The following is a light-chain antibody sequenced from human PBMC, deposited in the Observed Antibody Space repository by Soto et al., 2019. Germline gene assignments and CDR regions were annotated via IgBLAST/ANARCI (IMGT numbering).Light chain of an antibody. Sequence: DIQMTQSPSSLSASVGDRVTITCRARQGISNYLAWYQQKPGKVPKLLINAASTLQSGVPSRFSGSGSGTDFTLTISSLQPEDVATYYSQKNNSAPLTFGGGTKVDIK. CDR1: QGISNY. J-gene: IGKJ4*01. CDR2: AAS. CDR3: QKNNSAPLT. V-gene: IGKV1-27*01.